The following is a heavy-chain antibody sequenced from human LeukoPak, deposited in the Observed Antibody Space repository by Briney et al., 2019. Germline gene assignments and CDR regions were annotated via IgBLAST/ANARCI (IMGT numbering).Heavy chain of an antibody. V-gene: IGHV3-23*01. CDR2: ISGSGGST. CDR3: AKGDSSGYYGLFDY. D-gene: IGHD3-22*01. Sequence: GGSLRLSCAASGFTFSDYWMSWVRQAPGKGLEWVSAISGSGGSTYYADSVKGRFTISRDNSKNTLYLQMNSLRAEDTAVYYCAKGDSSGYYGLFDYWGQGTLVTVSS. J-gene: IGHJ4*02. CDR1: GFTFSDYW.